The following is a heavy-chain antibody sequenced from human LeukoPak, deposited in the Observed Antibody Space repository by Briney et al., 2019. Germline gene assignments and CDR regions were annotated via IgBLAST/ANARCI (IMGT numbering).Heavy chain of an antibody. D-gene: IGHD5-12*01. CDR1: GYTFTSYG. CDR3: ARVRGYSGYDRDFDY. CDR2: ISAYNGNT. J-gene: IGHJ4*02. Sequence: ASVKVSCKASGYTFTSYGISWVRQAPGQGLEWMGWISAYNGNTNYAQKLQGRVTMTTDTSPSTAYMELRSLRSDDTAVYYCARVRGYSGYDRDFDYWGQGTLVTVSS. V-gene: IGHV1-18*01.